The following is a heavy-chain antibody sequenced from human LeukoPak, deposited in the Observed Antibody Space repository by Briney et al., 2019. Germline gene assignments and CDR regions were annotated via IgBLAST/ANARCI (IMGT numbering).Heavy chain of an antibody. CDR1: GGSISSGGYS. J-gene: IGHJ4*02. V-gene: IGHV4-30-2*01. Sequence: SQTLSLTCAVSGGSISSGGYSWSWIRQPPGKGLEWIGEINHSGSTNYNPSLKSRVTISVDTSKNQFSLKLSSVTAADTAVYYCARLIMGYYFDYWGQGTLVTVSS. CDR2: INHSGST. CDR3: ARLIMGYYFDY.